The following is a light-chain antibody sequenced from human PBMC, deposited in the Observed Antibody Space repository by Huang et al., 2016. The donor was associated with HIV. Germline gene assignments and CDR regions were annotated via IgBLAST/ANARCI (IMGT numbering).Light chain of an antibody. CDR1: QSVLYSSNNKNY. J-gene: IGKJ4*01. CDR2: WAS. CDR3: QQYYSSPQN. V-gene: IGKV4-1*01. Sequence: DIVMTQSPDSLAVSLGERATINYKSSQSVLYSSNNKNYLAWYQQKPGQSPKLLLYWASTRESGVPDRFSGSGSGTDFTLTVSSLQAEDVAVYYCQQYYSSPQNFGGGTKVEIK.